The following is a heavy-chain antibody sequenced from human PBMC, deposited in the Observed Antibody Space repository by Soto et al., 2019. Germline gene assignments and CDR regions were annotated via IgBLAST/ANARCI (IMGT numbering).Heavy chain of an antibody. D-gene: IGHD3-3*01. V-gene: IGHV3-33*01. J-gene: IGHJ4*02. CDR1: GFTFSSYG. Sequence: QVQLVESGGGVVQPGRSLRLSCAASGFTFSSYGMHWVRQAPGTGREWVAVIWYDGSNKYYADSVKGRFTISRDNSKNTRYLQMNSLRDEDTAGYYCARESECLAPFFDYWGQGTLVTVSS. CDR3: ARESECLAPFFDY. CDR2: IWYDGSNK.